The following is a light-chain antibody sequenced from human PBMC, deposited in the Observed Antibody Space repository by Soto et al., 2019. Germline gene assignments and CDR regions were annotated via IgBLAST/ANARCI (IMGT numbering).Light chain of an antibody. CDR2: EVS. CDR1: SSDVGGYNY. V-gene: IGLV2-8*01. CDR3: SSYAGSNNLV. Sequence: QSALTQPPSASGSPGQSVTISCTGTSSDVGGYNYVSWYQQHPGKAPKLMIYEVSKRPSGVPDRFSGSKYGNTASLTVSGLQAEDEADYYFSSYAGSNNLVFGGGTKLTVL. J-gene: IGLJ3*02.